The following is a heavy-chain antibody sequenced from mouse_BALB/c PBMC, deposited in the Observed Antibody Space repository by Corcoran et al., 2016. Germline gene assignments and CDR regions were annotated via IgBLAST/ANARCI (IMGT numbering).Heavy chain of an antibody. CDR1: GYSFTNYG. D-gene: IGHD2-14*01. Sequence: QIQLVQSGPELKKPGETVKISCKASGYSFTNYGMYWVKQAPGKGLKWMGWINTYTGEPTYADDFKGRFAFSLETSASTAYLQINNLKNEDTATYFCARSDYRYHAMDYWGQGTSVTVSS. CDR3: ARSDYRYHAMDY. J-gene: IGHJ4*01. CDR2: INTYTGEP. V-gene: IGHV9-3-1*01.